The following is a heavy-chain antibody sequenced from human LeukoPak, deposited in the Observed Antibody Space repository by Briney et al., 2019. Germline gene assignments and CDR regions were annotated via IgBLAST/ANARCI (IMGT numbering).Heavy chain of an antibody. D-gene: IGHD6-19*01. CDR1: GFTFSSYG. V-gene: IGHV3-23*01. J-gene: IGHJ4*02. CDR2: ISGSGGST. Sequence: GGSLRLSCAASGFTFSSYGMSWVRQAPGKGLEWVSAISGSGGSTYYADSVKGRFTISRDNSKNTLYLQMNSLRAEDTAVYYCARPVTYSSGWPLYFDYWGQGTLVTVSS. CDR3: ARPVTYSSGWPLYFDY.